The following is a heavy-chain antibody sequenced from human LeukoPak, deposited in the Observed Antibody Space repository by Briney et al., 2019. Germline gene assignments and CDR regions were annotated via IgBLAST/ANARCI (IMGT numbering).Heavy chain of an antibody. CDR2: INPSGGST. J-gene: IGHJ6*03. Sequence: ASVTVSCKASGYTFTIYYMHWVRQAHGQGIEWMGIINPSGGSTSYAQKFQGRVTMTRDMSTSTVYMELSSLRSEDTAVYYCARNYGGNSGGHYYYYYYMDVWGKGTTVTVSS. CDR3: ARNYGGNSGGHYYYYYYMDV. D-gene: IGHD4-23*01. V-gene: IGHV1-46*01. CDR1: GYTFTIYY.